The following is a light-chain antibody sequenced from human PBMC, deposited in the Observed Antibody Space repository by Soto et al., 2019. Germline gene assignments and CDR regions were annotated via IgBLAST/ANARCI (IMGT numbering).Light chain of an antibody. CDR2: KAS. J-gene: IGKJ1*01. Sequence: DIQMTQSPSTLSASVGDRVTITCGASQSFNNRLAWYQQNPGKAPKLVIYKASTFQSGVPSRFSGSGSGTEFTLTISRLQPDDFGTYYCQQYNSWTFGQGTKVEIK. V-gene: IGKV1-5*03. CDR1: QSFNNR. CDR3: QQYNSWT.